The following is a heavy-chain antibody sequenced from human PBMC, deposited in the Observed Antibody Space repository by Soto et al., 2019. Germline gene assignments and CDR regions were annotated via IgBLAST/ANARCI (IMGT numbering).Heavy chain of an antibody. Sequence: QVQLQESGPGLVKPSETLSLTCTVSGGSISSYYWIWIRQPPGKGLEWIGYIYYSGSTNYNPSLKSRVTISVDTSKNHFSLKLSSVTAADTALYYCARDWKSGYGNYYYYMDVWRNGTTVTVSS. CDR3: ARDWKSGYGNYYYYMDV. CDR2: IYYSGST. CDR1: GGSISSYY. V-gene: IGHV4-59*01. D-gene: IGHD3-3*01. J-gene: IGHJ6*03.